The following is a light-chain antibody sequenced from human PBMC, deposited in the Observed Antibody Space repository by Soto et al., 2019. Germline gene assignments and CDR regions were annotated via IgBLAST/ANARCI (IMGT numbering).Light chain of an antibody. CDR1: QGISDY. Sequence: DIQLTQSPSFLSASVGDRVTISCRASQGISDYLAWYQQKPGKAPKLLIYGASTLHSGVPSRFSGSASGTEFSLTISSLQPEDFATYFCQQFNAYPLTFGGGTKLEIK. CDR2: GAS. CDR3: QQFNAYPLT. V-gene: IGKV1-9*01. J-gene: IGKJ4*01.